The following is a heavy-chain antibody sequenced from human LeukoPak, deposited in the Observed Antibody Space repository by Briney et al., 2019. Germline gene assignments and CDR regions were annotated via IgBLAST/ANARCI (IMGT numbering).Heavy chain of an antibody. CDR2: IYYSGST. J-gene: IGHJ3*02. D-gene: IGHD5-24*01. V-gene: IGHV4-39*02. CDR3: ARDGGRGWLQPHDAFDI. Sequence: SETLSLTCTVSGGSISSSSYYWGWIRQPPGKGLEWIVSIYYSGSTYYNPSLKSRVTISVNTSKNQFSLKLSSVTAADTAVYYCARDGGRGWLQPHDAFDIWGQGTMVTVSS. CDR1: GGSISSSSYY.